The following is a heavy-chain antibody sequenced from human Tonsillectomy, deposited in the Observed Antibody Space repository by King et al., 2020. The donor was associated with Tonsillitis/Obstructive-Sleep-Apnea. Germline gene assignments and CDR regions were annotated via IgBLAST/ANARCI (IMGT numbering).Heavy chain of an antibody. CDR2: ISYDGSNE. Sequence: VQLVESGGGVVQPGRSLRLSCAASGFIFSTYGMHWVRQAPGKGLEWVAVISYDGSNEYYADSVKGRFTISRDNSKNTLYLQMNSLRAEDTAVYYCAKDRSYYVSSGYYYARYFDYWGQGTLVTVSS. D-gene: IGHD3-22*01. J-gene: IGHJ4*02. CDR1: GFIFSTYG. V-gene: IGHV3-30*18. CDR3: AKDRSYYVSSGYYYARYFDY.